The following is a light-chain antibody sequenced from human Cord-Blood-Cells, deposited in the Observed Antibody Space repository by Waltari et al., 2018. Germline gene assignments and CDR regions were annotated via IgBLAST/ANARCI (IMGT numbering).Light chain of an antibody. CDR1: SSDVGGYNY. CDR3: SSYTSSSPRV. V-gene: IGLV2-14*03. J-gene: IGLJ3*02. CDR2: NVS. Sequence: QSALPQPASVSGSPGQSITISCTGTSSDVGGYNYVSWYQQHPGKAPKLMFYNVSNRPAGVSHRFAGSKSGNTASLTSAGLQAEDEADYYCSSYTSSSPRVFGGGTKLTVL.